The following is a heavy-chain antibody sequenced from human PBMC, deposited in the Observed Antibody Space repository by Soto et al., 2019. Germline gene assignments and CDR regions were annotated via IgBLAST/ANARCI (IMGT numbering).Heavy chain of an antibody. CDR1: GFTFSSYG. J-gene: IGHJ3*02. V-gene: IGHV3-33*06. D-gene: IGHD5-12*01. Sequence: GGSLRLSRAASGFTFSSYGMHWVRQAPGKGLEWVAVIWYDGSNKYYADSVKGRFTISRDNSKNTLYLQMNSLRAEDTAVYYCAKSGYSGYDLGGAFDIWGQGTMVTVSS. CDR3: AKSGYSGYDLGGAFDI. CDR2: IWYDGSNK.